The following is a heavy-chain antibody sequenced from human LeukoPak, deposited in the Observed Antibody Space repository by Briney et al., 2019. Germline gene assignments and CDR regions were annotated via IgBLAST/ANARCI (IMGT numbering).Heavy chain of an antibody. CDR3: ARDQTTSRGYWFDP. V-gene: IGHV1-2*06. D-gene: IGHD3-10*01. CDR2: INPNSGGT. J-gene: IGHJ5*02. Sequence: ASVKASCKASGYTFTGYYMHWVRQAPGQGLEWMGRINPNSGGTNYAQKFQGRVTMTRDTSISTAYMELSRLRSDDTAVYYCARDQTTSRGYWFDPWGQGTLVTVSS. CDR1: GYTFTGYY.